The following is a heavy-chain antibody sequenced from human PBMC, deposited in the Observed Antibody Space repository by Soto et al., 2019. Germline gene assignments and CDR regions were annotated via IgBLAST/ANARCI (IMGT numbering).Heavy chain of an antibody. J-gene: IGHJ4*02. Sequence: QVQLVQSGAEVKKPGASVKVSCKASGYTFTNYDINWVRQATGQGLEWMGWMNPDSGDTRYAQEFQGRVTMTRDTXXXTXXMELSSPRSEDTAVYYCARGRRDYYDSGDWVPLSYWGQGTLVIVSS. CDR2: MNPDSGDT. CDR3: ARGRRDYYDSGDWVPLSY. D-gene: IGHD3-22*01. CDR1: GYTFTNYD. V-gene: IGHV1-8*01.